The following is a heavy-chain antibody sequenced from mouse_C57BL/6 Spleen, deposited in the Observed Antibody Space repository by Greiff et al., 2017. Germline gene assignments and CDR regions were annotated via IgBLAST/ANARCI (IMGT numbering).Heavy chain of an antibody. V-gene: IGHV1-53*01. CDR1: GYTFTSYW. Sequence: VQLQQPGTELVKPGASVKLSCKASGYTFTSYWMHWVKQRPGQGLEWIGNINPSNGGTNYNEKLKSKATMTIDKSSSTAYMQLSSLTSEDSAVYYCARHYYGSPLYYFDYWGQGTTLTVSS. D-gene: IGHD1-1*01. CDR2: INPSNGGT. J-gene: IGHJ2*01. CDR3: ARHYYGSPLYYFDY.